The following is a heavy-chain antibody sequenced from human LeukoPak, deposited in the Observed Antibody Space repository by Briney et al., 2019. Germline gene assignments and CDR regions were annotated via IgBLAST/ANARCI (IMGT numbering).Heavy chain of an antibody. Sequence: PGGSLRLSCAASGFTFSSYWMHWVRQAPGKGLVWVSRINTDGSSTSYAGSVKGRFTISRGNAKNTLYLQMNSLRAEDTAVYYCARDPDTAVVLHKDVWGKGTTVTVSS. CDR2: INTDGSST. D-gene: IGHD5-18*01. CDR1: GFTFSSYW. CDR3: ARDPDTAVVLHKDV. J-gene: IGHJ6*03. V-gene: IGHV3-74*01.